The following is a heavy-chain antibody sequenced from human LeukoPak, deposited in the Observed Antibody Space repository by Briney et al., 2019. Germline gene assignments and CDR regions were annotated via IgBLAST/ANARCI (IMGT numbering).Heavy chain of an antibody. V-gene: IGHV1-46*01. CDR1: GYTFTTYN. Sequence: GASVKVSCKASGYTFTTYNIHWVRQAAGQGLEWMGIINPSGYYTTYAQKFQGRVTMTRDTSTSTVHMELSSLTSEDTAVYYCARDGVFDYWGQGTLVTVSS. D-gene: IGHD3-10*01. CDR3: ARDGVFDY. J-gene: IGHJ4*02. CDR2: INPSGYYT.